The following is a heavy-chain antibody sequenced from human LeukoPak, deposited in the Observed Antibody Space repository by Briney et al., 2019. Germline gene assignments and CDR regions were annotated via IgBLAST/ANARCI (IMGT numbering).Heavy chain of an antibody. Sequence: GGSLRLSCAASGFTFSSYAMSWVRQAPGKGLEWVSAISGSGGSTYYADSVKGRFTISRDNSKNTLYLQMNSLRAEDTAVYYCAKNRAFGGCSYGCFDYWGQGTLVTVSS. D-gene: IGHD5-18*01. V-gene: IGHV3-23*01. CDR2: ISGSGGST. CDR3: AKNRAFGGCSYGCFDY. CDR1: GFTFSSYA. J-gene: IGHJ4*02.